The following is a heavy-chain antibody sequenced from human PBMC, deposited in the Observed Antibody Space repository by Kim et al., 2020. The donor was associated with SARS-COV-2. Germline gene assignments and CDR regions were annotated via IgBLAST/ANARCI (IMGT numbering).Heavy chain of an antibody. Sequence: SETLSLTCTVSGGSISSSSYYWGWIRQPPGKGLEWIGYIYYSGSTYYNPSLKSRVTISVDTSKNQFSLKLSSVTAADTAIYYCARRCYGDYSYYFDYWGQGTLVTVSS. CDR2: IYYSGST. V-gene: IGHV4-39*01. D-gene: IGHD4-17*01. CDR1: GGSISSSSYY. J-gene: IGHJ4*02. CDR3: ARRCYGDYSYYFDY.